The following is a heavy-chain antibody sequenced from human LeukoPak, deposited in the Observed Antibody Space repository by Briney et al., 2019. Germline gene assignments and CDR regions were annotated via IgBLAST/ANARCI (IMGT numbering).Heavy chain of an antibody. CDR1: GGSISSYY. Sequence: PSETLSLTCTVSGGSISSYYWSWIRQPPGKGLDGIGYIYYSGSTNYNPSLKSRVTISVDTSKNQFSLKLSSVTAADTAVYYCARVQRLRDNWFDPWGQGTLVTVSS. CDR2: IYYSGST. D-gene: IGHD6-25*01. V-gene: IGHV4-59*01. CDR3: ARVQRLRDNWFDP. J-gene: IGHJ5*02.